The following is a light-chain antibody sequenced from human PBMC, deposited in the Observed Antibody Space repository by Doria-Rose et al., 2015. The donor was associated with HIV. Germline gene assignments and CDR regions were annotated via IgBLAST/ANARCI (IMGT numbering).Light chain of an antibody. CDR2: DGS. V-gene: IGKV3-20*01. CDR1: QSFSSTY. Sequence: TQSPGTLSLPPGERATLSCRASQSFSSTYLAWYQHKPGQAPSLLIYDGSTRATGIPDRFSASGSGTDFTLTINRLEPEDFALYYCHQYGTSWTFGQGTKVEI. CDR3: HQYGTSWT. J-gene: IGKJ1*01.